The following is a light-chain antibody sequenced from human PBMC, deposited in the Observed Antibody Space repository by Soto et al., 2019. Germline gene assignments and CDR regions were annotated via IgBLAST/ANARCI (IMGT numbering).Light chain of an antibody. CDR1: QSVRSSN. V-gene: IGKV3-20*01. CDR2: GAS. J-gene: IGKJ1*01. Sequence: EIVLTQSPGTLSLSPGERATLSCRASQSVRSSNLAWYQQKPGQAPRLLNYGASSRATGIPHRFSGSGSGTDFTLTISRLEPEDFAVYYCQQYGSSPSTFGQGTKVDI. CDR3: QQYGSSPST.